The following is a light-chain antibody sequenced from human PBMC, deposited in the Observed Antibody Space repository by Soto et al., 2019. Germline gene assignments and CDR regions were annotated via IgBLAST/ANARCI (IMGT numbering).Light chain of an antibody. CDR1: QSVSTN. J-gene: IGKJ5*01. Sequence: EIVLTQSPGTLSLSPGERATLSCRASQSVSTNLAWYQQKPGQAPRLLIYLTSNRAAGIPARFSGSGSGTDFTLTISSLEPEDFAVYYCQQRSNWITFGQGTRLEIK. V-gene: IGKV3-11*01. CDR3: QQRSNWIT. CDR2: LTS.